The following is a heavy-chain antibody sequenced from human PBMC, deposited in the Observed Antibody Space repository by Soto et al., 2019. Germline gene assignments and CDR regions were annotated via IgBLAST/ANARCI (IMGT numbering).Heavy chain of an antibody. J-gene: IGHJ3*02. CDR3: AKDAIPYNGKNDGFDI. D-gene: IGHD1-20*01. CDR1: GFTFGDYA. Sequence: GGSLRLSCAASGFTFGDYAMYWVRQAPGKGLDWVSHIGGTGGSPQYTNSVKGRFTISRDSSKSTLFLQMNSLRVEDTAVYYCAKDAIPYNGKNDGFDIWGQGTMVTVSS. CDR2: IGGTGGSP. V-gene: IGHV3-23*01.